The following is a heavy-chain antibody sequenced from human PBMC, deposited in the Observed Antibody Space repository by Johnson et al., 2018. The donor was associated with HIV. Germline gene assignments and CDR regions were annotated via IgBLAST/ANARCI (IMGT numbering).Heavy chain of an antibody. J-gene: IGHJ3*02. CDR1: GFTFSSYG. Sequence: VQLVESGGGVVQPGRSLRLSCAASGFTFSSYGVHWVRQAPGKGLEWVAVIWYDGSNKYYADSVKGRFTISRDNSKNTLYLQMNSLRAEDTAVYYCAKDLSDSSGYHDAFDILGQGTMVTVSS. V-gene: IGHV3-33*06. D-gene: IGHD3-22*01. CDR2: IWYDGSNK. CDR3: AKDLSDSSGYHDAFDI.